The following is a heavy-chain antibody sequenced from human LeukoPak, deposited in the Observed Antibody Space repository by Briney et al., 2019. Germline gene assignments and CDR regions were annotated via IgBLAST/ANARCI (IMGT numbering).Heavy chain of an antibody. J-gene: IGHJ4*02. CDR3: AKDKTFSYYSDY. Sequence: GGSLRLSCSASGFTFTTYAMSWVRQAPGKGLEWVSAISGTGGSTYHADSVKGRFTISRDNSKNTLYLQMNSLRAEDTAVYYCAKDKTFSYYSDYRGQGTLVTVSS. V-gene: IGHV3-23*01. CDR1: GFTFTTYA. CDR2: ISGTGGST.